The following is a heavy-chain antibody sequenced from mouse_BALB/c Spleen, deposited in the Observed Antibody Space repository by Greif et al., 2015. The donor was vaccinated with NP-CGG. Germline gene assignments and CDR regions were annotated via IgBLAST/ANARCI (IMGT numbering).Heavy chain of an antibody. V-gene: IGHV1S130*01. CDR2: IHPNSGNT. CDR1: GYTFTSSW. Sequence: VQLQQSGSVLVRPGASVKPSCKASGYTFTSSWMHWAKQRPGQGLEWIGEIHPNSGNTNYNEKFKGKATLTVDTSSSTAYVDLSSLTSEDSAVYYCALGRDYFDYWGQGTTLTVSS. CDR3: ALGRDYFDY. D-gene: IGHD4-1*01. J-gene: IGHJ2*01.